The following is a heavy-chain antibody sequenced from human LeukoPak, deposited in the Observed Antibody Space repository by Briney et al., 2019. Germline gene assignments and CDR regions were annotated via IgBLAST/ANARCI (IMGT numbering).Heavy chain of an antibody. D-gene: IGHD3-22*01. V-gene: IGHV3-23*01. Sequence: PGGSLRHSCAASGFTFSSYGMGWVRQAPGKGLEWVSGISGSGGSTYYADSVEGRFTISRDNSKNTLYLQMNSLRAEDTAVYYCAKVFPYYDSSGRYFDYWGQGALVTVSS. CDR3: AKVFPYYDSSGRYFDY. CDR1: GFTFSSYG. J-gene: IGHJ4*02. CDR2: ISGSGGST.